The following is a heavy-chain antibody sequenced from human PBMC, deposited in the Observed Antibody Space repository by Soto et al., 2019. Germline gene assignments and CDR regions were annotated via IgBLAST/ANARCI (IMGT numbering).Heavy chain of an antibody. CDR1: GGSISSGGYS. V-gene: IGHV4-30-2*01. D-gene: IGHD3-16*02. Sequence: PSETLSLTCAVSGGSISSGGYSWSWIRQPPGKGLEWIGYIYHSGSTYYNPSLKSRVTISVDRSKNQFSLKLSSVTAADTAVCYCARAKYDYVWGSYRPFYWYFDLWGRGTLVTVSS. CDR3: ARAKYDYVWGSYRPFYWYFDL. J-gene: IGHJ2*01. CDR2: IYHSGST.